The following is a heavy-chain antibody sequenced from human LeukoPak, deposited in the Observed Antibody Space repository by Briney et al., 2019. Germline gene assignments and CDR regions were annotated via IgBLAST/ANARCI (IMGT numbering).Heavy chain of an antibody. CDR2: ISSSSSTI. V-gene: IGHV3-48*01. J-gene: IGHJ4*02. CDR1: GFTFSSYS. D-gene: IGHD1-26*01. Sequence: GGSLRLSCAASGFTFSSYSMNWVRQAPGKGLEWVSYISSSSSTIYYTDPVKGRFTISRDNAKNSLYLQMNSLRAEDTAVYYCARDKEWELLGFDYWGQGTLVTVSS. CDR3: ARDKEWELLGFDY.